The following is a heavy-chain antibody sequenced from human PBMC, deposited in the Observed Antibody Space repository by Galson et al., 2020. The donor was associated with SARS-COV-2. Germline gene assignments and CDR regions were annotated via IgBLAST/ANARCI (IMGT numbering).Heavy chain of an antibody. CDR3: AKDMYNSGWYGNFDN. J-gene: IGHJ4*02. V-gene: IGHV3-23*01. CDR1: GFTFSDYT. CDR2: ISGSGVNT. D-gene: IGHD6-19*01. Sequence: GGSLRLSCAASGFTFSDYTINWVRQAPGKGLEWVSAISISGSGVNTYYADSVKGRFTISRDNSKNTLYLQMNSLRAEDTAVYHCAKDMYNSGWYGNFDNWGQGTLVTVSS.